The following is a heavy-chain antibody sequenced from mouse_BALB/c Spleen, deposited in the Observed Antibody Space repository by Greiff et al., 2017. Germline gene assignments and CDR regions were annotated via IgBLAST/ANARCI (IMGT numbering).Heavy chain of an antibody. D-gene: IGHD1-2*01. CDR2: IDPANGNT. V-gene: IGHV14-3*02. Sequence: EVQLQQSGAELVKPGASVKLTCTASGFNIKDTYMHWVKQRPEQGLEWIGRIDPANGNTKYDPKFQGKATITADTSSNTAYLQLSSLTSEDTAVYYCARDTTARAMDYWGQGTSVTVSS. CDR3: ARDTTARAMDY. CDR1: GFNIKDTY. J-gene: IGHJ4*01.